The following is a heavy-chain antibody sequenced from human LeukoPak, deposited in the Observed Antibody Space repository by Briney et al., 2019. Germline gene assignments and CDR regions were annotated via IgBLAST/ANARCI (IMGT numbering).Heavy chain of an antibody. J-gene: IGHJ3*02. Sequence: SETLSLTCAVSGDSFSSHYWTWIRQPPGKGLEWIGYISYIGSTNYNPSLKSRVTIPIDTSKSQFSLKLSSVTAADTAVYYCARDLVTVTKGFDIWGQGTMVSVSS. V-gene: IGHV4-59*11. CDR3: ARDLVTVTKGFDI. D-gene: IGHD4-17*01. CDR1: GDSFSSHY. CDR2: ISYIGST.